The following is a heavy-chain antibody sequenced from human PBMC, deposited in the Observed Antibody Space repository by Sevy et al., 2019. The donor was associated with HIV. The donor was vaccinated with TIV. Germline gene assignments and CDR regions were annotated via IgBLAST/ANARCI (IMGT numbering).Heavy chain of an antibody. J-gene: IGHJ3*01. Sequence: GGSLRLSCAVSGFTFDDYMMYWVRQAPGKGLEWVSLISWDAGSKYYADSVKGRFTISRDNTKNSLYLQMNSLTADDTALYYCAKDVRRRSPVWAFYVWGQGTMVTVSS. CDR3: AKDVRRRSPVWAFYV. CDR2: ISWDAGSK. V-gene: IGHV3-43*01. CDR1: GFTFDDYM. D-gene: IGHD6-25*01.